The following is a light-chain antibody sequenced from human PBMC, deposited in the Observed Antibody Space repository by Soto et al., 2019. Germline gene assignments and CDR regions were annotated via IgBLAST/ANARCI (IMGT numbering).Light chain of an antibody. CDR3: QQFGSSTPYT. CDR1: QSVGTTY. J-gene: IGKJ2*01. V-gene: IGKV3-20*01. Sequence: EIVLTQSPGTLSLSPGERASLSCRASQSVGTTYLAWYQQKPGQAPRLLIYAASRRATGIPDRFGGSGSGTDFTLTISRRQPEDFSVYFCQQFGSSTPYTFGQGTKLEIK. CDR2: AAS.